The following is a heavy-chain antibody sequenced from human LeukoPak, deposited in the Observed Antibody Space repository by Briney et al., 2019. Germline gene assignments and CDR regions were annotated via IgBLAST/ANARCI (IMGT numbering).Heavy chain of an antibody. J-gene: IGHJ4*02. CDR2: IYYSGST. CDR3: ARGSGSQVLPIDY. CDR1: GGSISSYY. Sequence: PSETLSLTCTVSGGSISSYYWSWIRQPPGKGLEWIGYIYYSGSTNYNPSLKSRVTISVDTSKNQFSLKLSSVTAADTAVYYCARGSGSQVLPIDYWGQGTLVTVSS. D-gene: IGHD1-26*01. V-gene: IGHV4-59*12.